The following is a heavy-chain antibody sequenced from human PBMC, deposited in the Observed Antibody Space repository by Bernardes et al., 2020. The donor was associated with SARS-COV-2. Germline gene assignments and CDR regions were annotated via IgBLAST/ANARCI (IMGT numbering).Heavy chain of an antibody. CDR1: GYSFPTYG. CDR2: INPYNGNT. Sequence: ASVQVSCKASGYSFPTYGINWVRQAPGQGLEWMGWINPYNGNTIFAKKFRGRVTMTMDTSTNTVYMDLRTLSSGDTALYFCARDQTRHDILTGYYNFVYWGQGTLVTVSS. D-gene: IGHD3-9*01. V-gene: IGHV1-18*01. CDR3: ARDQTRHDILTGYYNFVY. J-gene: IGHJ4*02.